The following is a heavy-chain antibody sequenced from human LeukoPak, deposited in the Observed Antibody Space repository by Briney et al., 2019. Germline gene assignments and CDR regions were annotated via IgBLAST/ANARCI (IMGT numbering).Heavy chain of an antibody. CDR1: GFTFGDYA. Sequence: GGSLRLSCTASGFTFGDYAMSWVRQAPGKGLEWVGFIRSKAYGGTTEYAASVKGGFTISRDDSKSIAYLQMNSLKTEDTAVYHCTSALTYYYDSSGYYPPYYYYMDVWGKGTTVTVSS. V-gene: IGHV3-49*04. CDR2: IRSKAYGGTT. J-gene: IGHJ6*03. D-gene: IGHD3-22*01. CDR3: TSALTYYYDSSGYYPPYYYYMDV.